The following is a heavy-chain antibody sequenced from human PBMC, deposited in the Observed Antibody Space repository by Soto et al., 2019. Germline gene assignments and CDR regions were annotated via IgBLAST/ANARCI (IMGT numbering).Heavy chain of an antibody. D-gene: IGHD2-15*01. Sequence: SETLSLTCAVYGVSFSGYYWTWIRQPPGKGLEWIGYIYYSGSTNYNPSLKSRVTISVDTSKNQFSLKLSSVTAADTAVYYCARHLTYCSAGSCYSDFPYYGMDVWGQGTTVTVSS. CDR1: GVSFSGYY. V-gene: IGHV4-59*08. CDR2: IYYSGST. J-gene: IGHJ6*02. CDR3: ARHLTYCSAGSCYSDFPYYGMDV.